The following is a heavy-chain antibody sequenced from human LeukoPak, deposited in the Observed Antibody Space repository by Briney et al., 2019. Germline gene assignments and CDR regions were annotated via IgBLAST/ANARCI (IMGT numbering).Heavy chain of an antibody. Sequence: GGSLRLSCAASGFTFSNYWMTWVRQAPGKGLEWVANIKRDGSENNYVESVKGRFTISRDNAKKSLYLQMNSLRAEDTAVYYCARDGGYGGDYWGQGTRVTVSS. D-gene: IGHD2-15*01. J-gene: IGHJ4*02. CDR3: ARDGGYGGDY. V-gene: IGHV3-7*01. CDR2: IKRDGSEN. CDR1: GFTFSNYW.